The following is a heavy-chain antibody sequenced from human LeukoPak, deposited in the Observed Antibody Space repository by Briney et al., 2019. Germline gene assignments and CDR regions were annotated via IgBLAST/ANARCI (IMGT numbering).Heavy chain of an antibody. CDR2: IYTSGST. CDR1: SGSISSYY. CDR3: ARDREVVVAANDAFDI. Sequence: SETLSLTCAVSSGSISSYYWSWIRQPAGKGLEWIGRIYTSGSTNYNPSLKSRVTMSVDTSKNQFSLKLSSVTAADTAVYYCARDREVVVAANDAFDIWGQGTMVTVSS. D-gene: IGHD2-15*01. V-gene: IGHV4-4*07. J-gene: IGHJ3*02.